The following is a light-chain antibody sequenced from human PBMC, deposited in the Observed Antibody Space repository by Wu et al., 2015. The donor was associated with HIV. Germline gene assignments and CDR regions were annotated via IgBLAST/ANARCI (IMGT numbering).Light chain of an antibody. V-gene: IGKV3-20*01. J-gene: IGKJ2*01. CDR1: QIISNNY. CDR3: QHYGSSPPET. Sequence: DIVLTQSPGTLSLCPGERATLSCRASQIISNNYVAWYQQKPGQAPRLLIHGVSRRAAGVPDRFSGSGSETDFTLTISRLEPEDFAVYYCQHYGSSPPETFGQGTKLEIK. CDR2: GVS.